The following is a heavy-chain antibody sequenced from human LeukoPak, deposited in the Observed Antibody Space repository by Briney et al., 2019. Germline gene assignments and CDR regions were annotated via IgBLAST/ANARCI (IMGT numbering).Heavy chain of an antibody. CDR2: IYYSGST. Sequence: PSETLSLTCTVSGGSISSGGYYWSWIRQHPGKGLEWIGYIYYSGSTYYNPSLKSRVTISVDTSKNQFSLKLSSVTAADTAVYCCARVVGYCSSTSCPYYFDYWGQGTLVTVSS. CDR1: GGSISSGGYY. V-gene: IGHV4-31*03. D-gene: IGHD2-2*01. J-gene: IGHJ4*02. CDR3: ARVVGYCSSTSCPYYFDY.